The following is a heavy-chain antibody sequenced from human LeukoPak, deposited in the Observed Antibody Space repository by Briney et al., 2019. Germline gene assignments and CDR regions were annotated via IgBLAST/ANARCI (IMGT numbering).Heavy chain of an antibody. CDR1: GFTFSSYT. Sequence: GGSLRLSCAASGFTFSSYTMNWVRQTPGKGLEWVSYIGSSFSTTYYADSVKGRFTISRDNAKNSLFLQMNSLRAEDTAVYYCARDSGFWSGYYPSLFDYWGQGTLVTVSS. CDR3: ARDSGFWSGYYPSLFDY. CDR2: IGSSFSTT. D-gene: IGHD3-3*01. V-gene: IGHV3-48*01. J-gene: IGHJ4*02.